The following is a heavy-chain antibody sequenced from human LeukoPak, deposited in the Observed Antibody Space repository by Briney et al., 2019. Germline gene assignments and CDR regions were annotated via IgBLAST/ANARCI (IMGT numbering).Heavy chain of an antibody. CDR2: THKTGST. V-gene: IGHV4-59*01. J-gene: IGHJ4*02. CDR1: GGSISSYY. CDR3: ARSLMCFYSFSGYSSQNFDY. D-gene: IGHD3-22*01. Sequence: PSETLSLTCTVSGGSISSYYWSWVRQPPGKGLEWIGYTHKTGSTSYNPSLKSRVTILVDTSTNQFSLRLRSVTAADTGVYFCARSLMCFYSFSGYSSQNFDYRVRGTLVTVSS.